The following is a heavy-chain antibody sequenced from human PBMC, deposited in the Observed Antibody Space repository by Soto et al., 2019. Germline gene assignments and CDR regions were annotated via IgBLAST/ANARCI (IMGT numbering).Heavy chain of an antibody. CDR2: IIPIFGTA. CDR1: GGTFSSYA. D-gene: IGHD3-10*01. V-gene: IGHV1-69*13. CDR3: ARATYPMVRGVDYYYGMDV. J-gene: IGHJ6*02. Sequence: ASVKVSCKASGGTFSSYAISWVRQAPGQGLEWMGGIIPIFGTANYAQKFQGRVTITADESTSTAYMELSSLRSEDTAVYYCARATYPMVRGVDYYYGMDVWGQGTTVTVSS.